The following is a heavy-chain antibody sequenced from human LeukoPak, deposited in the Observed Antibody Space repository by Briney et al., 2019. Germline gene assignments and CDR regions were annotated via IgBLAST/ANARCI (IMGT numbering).Heavy chain of an antibody. Sequence: ASVKVSCKASGYTFTSYDINWVRQATGQGLEWMGWMNPNSGNTGYAQKFQGRVTMTRNTSISTAYMELSSLRSEDTAVYYCARVPYYDFWSGSIYGMDVWGQGTTVTVSS. D-gene: IGHD3-3*01. J-gene: IGHJ6*02. CDR2: MNPNSGNT. CDR3: ARVPYYDFWSGSIYGMDV. V-gene: IGHV1-8*01. CDR1: GYTFTSYD.